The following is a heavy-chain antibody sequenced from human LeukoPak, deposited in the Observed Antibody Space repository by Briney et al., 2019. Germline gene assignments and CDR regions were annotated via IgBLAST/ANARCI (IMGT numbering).Heavy chain of an antibody. CDR2: ISRSGSTK. D-gene: IGHD2-2*01. V-gene: IGHV3-11*01. Sequence: GGSLRLSCAASGFTFSDYNMRWIRQAPGKGLEWVSSISRSGSTKYYADSVKGRFTISRDNAKNSLFLQMNSLRAEDTAVYYCAHGSMYQLDYWGQGTLVTVSS. CDR1: GFTFSDYN. CDR3: AHGSMYQLDY. J-gene: IGHJ4*02.